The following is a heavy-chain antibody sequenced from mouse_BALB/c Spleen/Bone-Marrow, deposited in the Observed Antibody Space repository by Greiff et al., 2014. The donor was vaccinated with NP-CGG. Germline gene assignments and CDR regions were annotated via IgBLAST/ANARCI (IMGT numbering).Heavy chain of an antibody. CDR3: ARFYFSAY. Sequence: VQLQQSGAELAKPGASVKMSCKASGYTFTSYWMHWVKQRPGQGLEWIGYINPSTGYTEYNQKFKDKATLTADKSSSTAYMQLSSLTSEGSAVYYCARFYFSAYWGQGTLVTVSA. J-gene: IGHJ3*01. CDR1: GYTFTSYW. CDR2: INPSTGYT. D-gene: IGHD2-1*01. V-gene: IGHV1-7*01.